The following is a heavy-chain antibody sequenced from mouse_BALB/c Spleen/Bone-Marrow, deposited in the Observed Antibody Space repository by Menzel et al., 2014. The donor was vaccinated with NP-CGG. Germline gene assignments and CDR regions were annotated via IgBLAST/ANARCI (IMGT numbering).Heavy chain of an antibody. CDR3: ARDRYFDY. Sequence: EVHLVESGPGLVKPSQSLSLTCSVTGYSITSGYYWNWIRRFPGNKLEWMGYISYDGSNNYNPSLKNRISITRDTSKNQFFLKLNSVTTEDTATYYCARDRYFDYWGQGTTLTVSS. CDR2: ISYDGSN. CDR1: GYSITSGYY. V-gene: IGHV3-6*02. J-gene: IGHJ2*01.